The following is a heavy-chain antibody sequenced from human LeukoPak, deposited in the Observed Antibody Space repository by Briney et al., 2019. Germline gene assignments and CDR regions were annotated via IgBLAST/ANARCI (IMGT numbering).Heavy chain of an antibody. D-gene: IGHD6-19*01. Sequence: SETLSLTCNVSGYSIGSSYYWGWIRQPPGKGLEWIGSIYYSGSTYYNPSLKSRVTISVDTSKNQFSLKLSSVTAADTAVYYCARVGGWYAYLDYWGQGTLVTVSS. V-gene: IGHV4-38-2*02. J-gene: IGHJ4*02. CDR1: GYSIGSSYY. CDR2: IYYSGST. CDR3: ARVGGWYAYLDY.